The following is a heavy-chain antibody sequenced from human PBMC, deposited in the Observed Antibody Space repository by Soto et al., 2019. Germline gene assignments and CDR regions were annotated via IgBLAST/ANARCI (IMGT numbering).Heavy chain of an antibody. V-gene: IGHV3-23*01. CDR3: AKDPYSGVLVPVAIGFDP. Sequence: GGSLRLSCAASGFTFSNYAMSWVRQGPGEGLEWVSAISGSGGSAYYADSVKGRFTISRDNSKNTLYLQMNSLRADDSGVYYCAKDPYSGVLVPVAIGFDPWGPGTLVTVSS. D-gene: IGHD2-2*01. CDR2: ISGSGGSA. J-gene: IGHJ5*02. CDR1: GFTFSNYA.